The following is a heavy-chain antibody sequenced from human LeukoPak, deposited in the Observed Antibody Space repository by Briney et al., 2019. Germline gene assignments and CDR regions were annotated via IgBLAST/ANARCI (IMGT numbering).Heavy chain of an antibody. Sequence: ASVKVSCKASGYTFTGYYMHWVRQAPGQGLEWMGWINPNSGGTNYAQKFQGRVTMTRDTSISTAYMELSRLRSDDTAVYHCATLGVGATIGLDYWGQGTLVTVSS. CDR1: GYTFTGYY. V-gene: IGHV1-2*02. CDR2: INPNSGGT. CDR3: ATLGVGATIGLDY. D-gene: IGHD1-26*01. J-gene: IGHJ4*02.